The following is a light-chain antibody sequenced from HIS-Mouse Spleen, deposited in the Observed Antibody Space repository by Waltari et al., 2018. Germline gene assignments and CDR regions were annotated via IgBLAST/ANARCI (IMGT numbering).Light chain of an antibody. Sequence: EIVMTQSPATLSVSPGERATLSCRASQSVSSNLAWYQQKPGQAPRILIYGASTRATGIPARFSGSGSRTEFTLTISSLQSEDFAVYYCQQYNNWPSLITFGQGTRLEIK. J-gene: IGKJ5*01. V-gene: IGKV3-15*01. CDR3: QQYNNWPSLIT. CDR2: GAS. CDR1: QSVSSN.